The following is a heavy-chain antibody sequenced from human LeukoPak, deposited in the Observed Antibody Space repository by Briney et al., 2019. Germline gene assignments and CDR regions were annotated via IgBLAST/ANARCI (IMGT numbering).Heavy chain of an antibody. CDR3: ARHLKGHDAFDI. CDR1: GYSISSGYY. V-gene: IGHV4-38-2*01. CDR2: IYHSGST. J-gene: IGHJ3*02. Sequence: PSETLSLTCAASGYSISSGYYWGWIRQPPGKGLEWIGSIYHSGSTYYNPSLKSRVTISVDTSKNQFSLKLSSVTAADTAVYYCARHLKGHDAFDIWGQGTMVTVSS.